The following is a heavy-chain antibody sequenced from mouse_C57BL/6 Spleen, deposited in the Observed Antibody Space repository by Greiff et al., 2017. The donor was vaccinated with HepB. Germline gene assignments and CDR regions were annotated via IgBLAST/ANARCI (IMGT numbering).Heavy chain of an antibody. CDR3: ARGVWLLRYFDV. V-gene: IGHV1-80*01. D-gene: IGHD2-10*02. CDR2: IYPGDGDT. CDR1: GYAFSSYW. J-gene: IGHJ1*03. Sequence: QVQLKQSGAELVKPGASVKISCKASGYAFSSYWMNWVKQRPGTGLEWIGQIYPGDGDTNYNGKFKGKATLTADKSSSTAYMQLSSLTSEDSAVYFCARGVWLLRYFDVWGTGTTVTVSS.